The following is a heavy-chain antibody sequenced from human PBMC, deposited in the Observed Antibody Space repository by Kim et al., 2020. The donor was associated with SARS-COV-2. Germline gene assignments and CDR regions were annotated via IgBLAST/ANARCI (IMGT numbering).Heavy chain of an antibody. Sequence: YYADSVKGRFTISRDNSKNTLYLQMNSLRAEDTAVYYCAKDRSDWLFDYWGQGTLVTVSS. J-gene: IGHJ4*02. CDR3: AKDRSDWLFDY. V-gene: IGHV3-30*02. D-gene: IGHD3-9*01.